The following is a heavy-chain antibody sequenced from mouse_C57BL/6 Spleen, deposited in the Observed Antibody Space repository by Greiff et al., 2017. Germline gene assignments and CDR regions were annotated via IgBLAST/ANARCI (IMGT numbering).Heavy chain of an antibody. CDR1: GFTFSNYW. V-gene: IGHV6-3*01. CDR3: TIYYYGSSLFAY. J-gene: IGHJ3*01. Sequence: EVQRVESGGGLVQPGGSMKLSCVASGFTFSNYWMNWVRQSPEKGLEWVAQIRLKSDNYATHYAESVKGRFTISRDDSKSSVYLQMNNLRAEDTGIYYCTIYYYGSSLFAYWGQGTLVTVSA. D-gene: IGHD1-1*01. CDR2: IRLKSDNYAT.